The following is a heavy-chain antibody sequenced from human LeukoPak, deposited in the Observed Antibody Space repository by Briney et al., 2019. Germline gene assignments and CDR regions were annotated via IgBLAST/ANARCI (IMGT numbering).Heavy chain of an antibody. J-gene: IGHJ6*02. CDR3: ARVMKVRGITFFGMDV. CDR2: IFYTGST. Sequence: SETLSLTCTVSGGSISNYYWSWVRQPPGKGLEWIGYIFYTGSTAYNSSLESRVTISVDSSKNQVSLRLNSVTAADTAVYYCARVMKVRGITFFGMDVWGQGTTVTVSS. V-gene: IGHV4-59*01. D-gene: IGHD3-10*01. CDR1: GGSISNYY.